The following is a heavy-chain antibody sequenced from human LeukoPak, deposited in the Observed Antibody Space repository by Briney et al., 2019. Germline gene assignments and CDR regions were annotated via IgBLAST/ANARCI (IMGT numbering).Heavy chain of an antibody. J-gene: IGHJ4*02. CDR2: IYYSGST. Sequence: SETLSLTCTVSGGSISSYYWSWIRQPPGKGLEWLGYIYYSGSTNYNPSLKSRVTISVDTSKNQFSLKLSSVTAADTAVYYCARTLGSSWYVWPHFDYWGQGTLVTVSS. V-gene: IGHV4-59*01. D-gene: IGHD6-13*01. CDR3: ARTLGSSWYVWPHFDY. CDR1: GGSISSYY.